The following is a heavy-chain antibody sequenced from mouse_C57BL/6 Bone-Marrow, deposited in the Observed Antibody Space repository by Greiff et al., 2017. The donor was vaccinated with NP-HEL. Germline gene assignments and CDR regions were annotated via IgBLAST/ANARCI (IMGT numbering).Heavy chain of an antibody. CDR3: ATIYYGNYGYFDV. CDR2: INPYNGDT. J-gene: IGHJ1*03. V-gene: IGHV1-20*01. Sequence: EVQRVESGPELVKPGDSVKISCKASGYSFTGYFMNWVMQSHGKSLEWIGRINPYNGDTFYNQKFKGKATLTVDKSSSTAHMELRSLTSEDSAVYYCATIYYGNYGYFDVWGTGTTVTVSS. D-gene: IGHD2-1*01. CDR1: GYSFTGYF.